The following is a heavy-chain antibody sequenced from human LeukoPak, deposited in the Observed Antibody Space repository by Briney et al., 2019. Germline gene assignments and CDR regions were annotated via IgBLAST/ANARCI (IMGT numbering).Heavy chain of an antibody. Sequence: KRGESLKISCKGSGYSFTSYCIGWGRQMPGKGLEWMGIIYPVDSDTRYGPSFQGRVTISADKSISTSYLQCSSLKASDTAMYYCARQGKGIVQDYGGKGPVVTVSS. D-gene: IGHD2-8*01. CDR2: IYPVDSDT. CDR1: GYSFTSYC. CDR3: ARQGKGIVQDY. J-gene: IGHJ4*02. V-gene: IGHV5-51*01.